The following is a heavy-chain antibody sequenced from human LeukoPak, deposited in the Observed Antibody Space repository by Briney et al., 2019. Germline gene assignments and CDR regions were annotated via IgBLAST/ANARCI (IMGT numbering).Heavy chain of an antibody. D-gene: IGHD3-22*01. J-gene: IGHJ5*02. CDR1: GGSISSYY. CDR3: AREPGFDSSGYLNWFDP. Sequence: SETLSLTCTVSGGSISSYYWSWIRQPPGKGLEWIACVSYSGSTKYNPSLKSRVTISVDTSKNQLSLKLSSVTAADTAVYYCAREPGFDSSGYLNWFDPWGRGTLVTVSS. V-gene: IGHV4-59*01. CDR2: VSYSGST.